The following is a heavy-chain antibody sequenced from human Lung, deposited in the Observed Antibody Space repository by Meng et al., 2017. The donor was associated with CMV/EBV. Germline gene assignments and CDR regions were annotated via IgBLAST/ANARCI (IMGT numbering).Heavy chain of an antibody. V-gene: IGHV1-2*02. Sequence: SCRASAYMFTGFYIHWVRQAPGRGLEWMGWLNPNSGGTTYAQKFQGRVTMTGDTSIDTAYMELSRLRSDDTAVYFCAREFSRGWYGDHWGQGTLVTVSS. J-gene: IGHJ4*02. CDR1: AYMFTGFY. CDR3: AREFSRGWYGDH. CDR2: LNPNSGGT. D-gene: IGHD6-19*01.